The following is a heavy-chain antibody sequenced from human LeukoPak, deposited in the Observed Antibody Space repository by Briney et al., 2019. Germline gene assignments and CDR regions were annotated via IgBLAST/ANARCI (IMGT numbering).Heavy chain of an antibody. CDR3: AKTQGYYDA. Sequence: GGSLRLSCVASGFTFSNYAMTWVRQAPGKGLELVAGIWGDDDNTVYGDAVKGRFTISRDNSKNTSYLQMNSLRADDTAVYYCAKTQGYYDAWGQGALVTVSS. CDR1: GFTFSNYA. J-gene: IGHJ5*02. CDR2: IWGDDDNT. V-gene: IGHV3-23*01. D-gene: IGHD2-15*01.